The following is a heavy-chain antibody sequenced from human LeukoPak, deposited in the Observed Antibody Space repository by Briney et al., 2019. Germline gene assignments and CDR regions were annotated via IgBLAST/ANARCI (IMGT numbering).Heavy chain of an antibody. J-gene: IGHJ4*02. CDR2: ISSSGSAK. CDR3: AKDQGLNFDY. Sequence: AGGSLRLSCAASGFAFSNYGLNWVRQAPGKGLEWVSHISSSGSAKYYADSVKGRFTISRDNSKNTLYLQMNSLRAEDTAVYYCAKDQGLNFDYWGQGTLVTVSS. V-gene: IGHV3-48*01. CDR1: GFAFSNYG.